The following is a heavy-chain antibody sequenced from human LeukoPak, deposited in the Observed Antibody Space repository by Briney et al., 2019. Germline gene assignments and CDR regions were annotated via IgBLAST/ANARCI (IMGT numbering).Heavy chain of an antibody. CDR2: IIPIFGTA. Sequence: SVKVSCKASGGTFSSYAISWVRQAPGQGREWMGGIIPIFGTANYAQKFQGRVTITADESTSTAYMELSSLRSEDTAVYYCARDSGLSGSYTPGGGYYFDYWGQGTLVTVSS. D-gene: IGHD1-26*01. CDR1: GGTFSSYA. J-gene: IGHJ4*02. CDR3: ARDSGLSGSYTPGGGYYFDY. V-gene: IGHV1-69*13.